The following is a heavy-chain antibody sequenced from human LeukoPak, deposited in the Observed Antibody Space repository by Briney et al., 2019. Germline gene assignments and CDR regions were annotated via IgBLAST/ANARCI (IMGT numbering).Heavy chain of an antibody. D-gene: IGHD3-10*01. J-gene: IGHJ6*03. Sequence: GESLKISCKGSGYSFTSYWIGWVRQMPGKGLEWMGIIYPGDSDTRYSPSFQGQVTISADKSISTAYLQWSSLKASDPAMYYCARQSLSYYYGSGSYRHYYYYYMDVWGKGSTVTVSS. CDR3: ARQSLSYYYGSGSYRHYYYYYMDV. CDR2: IYPGDSDT. V-gene: IGHV5-51*01. CDR1: GYSFTSYW.